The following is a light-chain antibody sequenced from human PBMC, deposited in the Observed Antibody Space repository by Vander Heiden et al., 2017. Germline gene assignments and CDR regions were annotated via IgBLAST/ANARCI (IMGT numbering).Light chain of an antibody. CDR3: QQYYSIPYT. CDR2: WAS. CDR1: QSVLYSSNNRNY. Sequence: VMTQSPESFSVALGEIATINCNYTQSVLYSSNNRNYLAWYQQKPGQPPKLLIYWASTRESGVPDRFSGSGSGTDFTLTISSLQAEDVAVYYCQQYYSIPYTFGQGTKLEIK. J-gene: IGKJ2*01. V-gene: IGKV4-1*01.